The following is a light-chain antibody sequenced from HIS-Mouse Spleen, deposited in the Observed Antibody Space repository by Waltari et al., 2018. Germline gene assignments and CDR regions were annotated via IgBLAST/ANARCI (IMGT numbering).Light chain of an antibody. CDR3: QQRSNGIT. V-gene: IGKV3-11*01. CDR2: DAS. CDR1: QSVSSY. Sequence: EIVLTQFPATLSLSPGDRATLSCRASQSVSSYLAWYQQKPGQAPRLLIYDASNRATGIPARFSGSGSGTDFTLTISSLEPEDFAVYYCQQRSNGITFGQGTRLEIK. J-gene: IGKJ5*01.